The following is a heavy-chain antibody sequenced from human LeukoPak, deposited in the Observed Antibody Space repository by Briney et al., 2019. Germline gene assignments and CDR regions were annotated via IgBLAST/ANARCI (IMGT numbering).Heavy chain of an antibody. J-gene: IGHJ2*01. Sequence: GGSLRLSCAASGFTFSTNSINWVRQAPRRGLEWVSSISDSSSYIYYADSVKGRFTISRDNAKNSLYLQMNSLRVEDTAVYYCARDPLRSGYCSSTSCYSGYFDVWGRGALVTVSS. V-gene: IGHV3-21*01. CDR2: ISDSSSYI. CDR1: GFTFSTNS. D-gene: IGHD2-2*01. CDR3: ARDPLRSGYCSSTSCYSGYFDV.